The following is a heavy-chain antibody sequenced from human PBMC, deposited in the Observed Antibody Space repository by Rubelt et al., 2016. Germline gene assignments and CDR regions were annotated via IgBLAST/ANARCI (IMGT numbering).Heavy chain of an antibody. CDR3: ARTVAGFFRRFDP. V-gene: IGHV4-39*01. CDR1: GGSISSENFY. J-gene: IGHJ5*02. CDR2: MNYSGST. Sequence: QLQLQESGPGLVKPSETLSLTCTVSGGSISSENFYWDWIRQPPGKGLEWLGSMNYSGSTCYNPSLKSRVTMSVDPSKNQSSLTVSSGTAADTAVYYCARTVAGFFRRFDPWGQGTLVTVSS. D-gene: IGHD6-19*01.